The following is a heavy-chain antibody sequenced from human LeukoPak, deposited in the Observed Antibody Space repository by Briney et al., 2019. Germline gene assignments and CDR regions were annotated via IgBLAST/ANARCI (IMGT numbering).Heavy chain of an antibody. V-gene: IGHV3-21*01. J-gene: IGHJ4*02. Sequence: GGSLRLSCAASGFTFSSYSMNWVRQAPGKGLEWVSSISSSSSYIYYADSVKGRFTISRDNAKNSLYLQMNSLRAEDTAVYYCARPRHGSGLSYYWGQGTLVTVSS. CDR2: ISSSSSYI. CDR1: GFTFSSYS. D-gene: IGHD6-19*01. CDR3: ARPRHGSGLSYY.